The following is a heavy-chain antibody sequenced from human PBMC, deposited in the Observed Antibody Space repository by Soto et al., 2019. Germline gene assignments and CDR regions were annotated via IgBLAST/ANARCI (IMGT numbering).Heavy chain of an antibody. CDR3: AREPRDDYMISGGFDY. V-gene: IGHV3-11*01. J-gene: IGHJ4*02. CDR1: GFTFSDYY. CDR2: ISSGGSAI. Sequence: RLSCVASGFTFSDYYMSWFRQAPGKGLEWVSYISSGGSAIYSADSMKGRFTISRDNAKNSPYLQVNSLRAEDTAVYYCAREPRDDYMISGGFDYWGQGTLVTVSS. D-gene: IGHD4-4*01.